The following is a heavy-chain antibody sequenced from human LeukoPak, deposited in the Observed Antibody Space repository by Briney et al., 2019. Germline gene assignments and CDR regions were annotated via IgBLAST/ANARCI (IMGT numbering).Heavy chain of an antibody. D-gene: IGHD3-3*01. CDR2: VYPGDSDT. Sequence: GESLKISCKGSGYSFTNFWIGWVRQMPGKGLEWMGIVYPGDSDTRYSPSFQGQVTISADKSITTAYLHWSSLRVSDTAMYYCARLPLQVGPLDFWGQGTLVTVSS. CDR1: GYSFTNFW. CDR3: ARLPLQVGPLDF. J-gene: IGHJ4*02. V-gene: IGHV5-51*01.